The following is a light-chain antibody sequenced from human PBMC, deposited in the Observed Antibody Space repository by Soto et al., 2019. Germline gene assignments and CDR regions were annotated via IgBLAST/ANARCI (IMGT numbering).Light chain of an antibody. J-gene: IGKJ5*01. Sequence: DIQMTQSPSSLSASVGDRVTITCRASQSISSYLNWYQQKPGKAPKLLNYAASSLQSGVPSRLSGSGSGTDFTLTISSLQPEDFATYYCQQSYSTPYTFGQGTRLEIK. CDR2: AAS. V-gene: IGKV1-39*01. CDR1: QSISSY. CDR3: QQSYSTPYT.